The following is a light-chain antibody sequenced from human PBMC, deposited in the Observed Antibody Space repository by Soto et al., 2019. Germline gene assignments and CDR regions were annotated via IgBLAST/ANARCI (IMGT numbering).Light chain of an antibody. J-gene: IGKJ4*01. CDR1: QDIGSW. CDR2: DAS. Sequence: DLPMTQSPSSLSASVGDRVTITCRASQDIGSWLAWYQQRPEQAPKSLIYDASTSLSGVPSRFTGSGSGTDFTLTITSLQPEDFATYYCQQYNNYPLTFGGGTKVEVK. CDR3: QQYNNYPLT. V-gene: IGKV1D-16*01.